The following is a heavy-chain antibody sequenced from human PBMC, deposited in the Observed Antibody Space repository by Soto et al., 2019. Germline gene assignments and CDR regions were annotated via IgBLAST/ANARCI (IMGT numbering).Heavy chain of an antibody. CDR2: VSSTGST. CDR3: ARGVPAAGTDWFDP. Sequence: AETLGLTCTVSGGSISNYYWSWIRQSAEKRLDWIGRVSSTGSTFYNPSLQSRVTISVDTSKNQFSLNLTSVTAAETAVYYCARGVPAAGTDWFDPWGQGTMVTVSS. CDR1: GGSISNYY. J-gene: IGHJ5*02. D-gene: IGHD6-13*01. V-gene: IGHV4-4*07.